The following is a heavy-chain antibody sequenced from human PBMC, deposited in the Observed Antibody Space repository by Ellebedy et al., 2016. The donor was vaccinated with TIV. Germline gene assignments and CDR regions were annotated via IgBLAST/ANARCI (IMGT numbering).Heavy chain of an antibody. D-gene: IGHD4-17*01. V-gene: IGHV4-39*02. CDR3: AILQTYGDPSPNTYYYYGMDV. J-gene: IGHJ6*02. CDR1: GGSISNSDYY. CDR2: IYYSGST. Sequence: MPSETLSLTCTVSGGSISNSDYYWGWIRKPPGKGLEWIGTIYYSGSTYYNPSLKSRVTISVDTSKNHFSLRLSSVTAADTAVYYFAILQTYGDPSPNTYYYYGMDVWGQGTTVTVSS.